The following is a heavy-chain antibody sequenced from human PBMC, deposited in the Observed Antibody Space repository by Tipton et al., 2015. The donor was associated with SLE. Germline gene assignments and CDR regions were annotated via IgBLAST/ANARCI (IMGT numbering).Heavy chain of an antibody. D-gene: IGHD3-16*01. CDR1: GDSISRHY. CDR2: VFDSGRT. J-gene: IGHJ6*02. Sequence: TLSLTCTVSGDSISRHYLTWIRQPPGGGLEWIGCVFDSGRTNYNPSLKSRVTISLDTSKSQFSLKVRSLTAADTAVYYCARAPEGDLLGGMDVWGQGTPVTVSS. CDR3: ARAPEGDLLGGMDV. V-gene: IGHV4-59*11.